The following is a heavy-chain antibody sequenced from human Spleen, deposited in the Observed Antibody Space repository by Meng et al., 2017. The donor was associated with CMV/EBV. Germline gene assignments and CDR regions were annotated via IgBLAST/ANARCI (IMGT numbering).Heavy chain of an antibody. V-gene: IGHV4-4*07. CDR2: IYTSGST. J-gene: IGHJ4*02. CDR3: ARDSWYYDSSGYSLDY. CDR1: GGSISSYY. D-gene: IGHD3-22*01. Sequence: QVQLQELVPGSGRLSEVLSLNCTVSGGSISSYYWSWIREPAGKGLEWIGRIYTSGSTNYNPSLKSRVTMSVDTSKNQFSLKLSSVTPEDTAVYYCARDSWYYDSSGYSLDYWGQGTLVTVSS.